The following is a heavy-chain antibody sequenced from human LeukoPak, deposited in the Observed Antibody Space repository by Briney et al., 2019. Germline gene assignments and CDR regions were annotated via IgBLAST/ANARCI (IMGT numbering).Heavy chain of an antibody. Sequence: SVKVSCKASGGTFSSYAISWVRQAPGQGLEWMGRVIPILGIANYAQKFQGRVTITADKSTSTAYMELSSLRSEDTAVYYCARVAVAGTYYYYGVDVWGQGTTVTVSS. CDR2: VIPILGIA. J-gene: IGHJ6*02. CDR3: ARVAVAGTYYYYGVDV. CDR1: GGTFSSYA. D-gene: IGHD6-19*01. V-gene: IGHV1-69*04.